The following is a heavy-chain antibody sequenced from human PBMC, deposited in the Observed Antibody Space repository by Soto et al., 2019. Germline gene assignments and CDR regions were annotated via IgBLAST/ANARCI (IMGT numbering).Heavy chain of an antibody. CDR1: GYTFTSYG. Sequence: QIQLMQSGAEVKKPGASVKVSCKASGYTFTSYGIHWVRQAPGQRLEWTGWINAGNGNTKYSEKFQGRVTISRDTSASTAYLELSSLRSEDTAVYYCARDPNESSAYYHHYYYGMDVWGQGTTVTVSS. CDR2: INAGNGNT. J-gene: IGHJ6*02. D-gene: IGHD3-22*01. V-gene: IGHV1-3*01. CDR3: ARDPNESSAYYHHYYYGMDV.